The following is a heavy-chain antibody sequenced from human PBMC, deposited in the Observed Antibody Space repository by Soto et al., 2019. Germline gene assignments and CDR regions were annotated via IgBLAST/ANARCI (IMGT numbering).Heavy chain of an antibody. J-gene: IGHJ4*02. V-gene: IGHV3-15*01. CDR2: IKSKTDGGTT. D-gene: IGHD3-16*02. Sequence: GGSLRLSCAASGFTFSNAWMSWVRQAPGKGLEWVGRIKSKTDGGTTDYAAPVKGRFTISRDDSKNTLYLQMNSLKTEDTAMYYCTTDLVSYDYVWGSYPRELDYWGQGTLVTVSS. CDR3: TTDLVSYDYVWGSYPRELDY. CDR1: GFTFSNAW.